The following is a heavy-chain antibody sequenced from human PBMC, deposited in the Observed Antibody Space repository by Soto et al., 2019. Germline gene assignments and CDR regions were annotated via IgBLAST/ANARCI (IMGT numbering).Heavy chain of an antibody. D-gene: IGHD2-2*01. Sequence: QVQLVQSGAEVKKPGSSVKVSCKASGGTFSSYTISWVRQAPGQGLEWMGRIIPILGIANYAQKFQGRVTITAEKPRTTAYRVLSSLRSEDTAVYYCARVSREYCSSPSCHHYDYWAQGPLVTVPS. V-gene: IGHV1-69*02. CDR3: ARVSREYCSSPSCHHYDY. CDR2: IIPILGIA. CDR1: GGTFSSYT. J-gene: IGHJ4*02.